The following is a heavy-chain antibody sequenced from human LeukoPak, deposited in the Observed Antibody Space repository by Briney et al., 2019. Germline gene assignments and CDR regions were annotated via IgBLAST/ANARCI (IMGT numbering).Heavy chain of an antibody. CDR3: ARVGLTMVRGVTPLSY. D-gene: IGHD3-10*01. J-gene: IGHJ4*02. V-gene: IGHV4-39*07. Sequence: SETLSLTCTVSGGSISSSSYYWGWIRQPPGKGLEWIGSIYYSGSTYYNPSLKSRVTISVDTSKNQFSLKLSSVTAADTAVYYCARVGLTMVRGVTPLSYWGQGTLVTVSS. CDR1: GGSISSSSYY. CDR2: IYYSGST.